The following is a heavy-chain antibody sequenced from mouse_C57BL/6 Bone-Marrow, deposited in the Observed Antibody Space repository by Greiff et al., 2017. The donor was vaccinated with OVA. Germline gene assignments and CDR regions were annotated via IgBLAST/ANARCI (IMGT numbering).Heavy chain of an antibody. V-gene: IGHV6-3*01. J-gene: IGHJ1*03. D-gene: IGHD1-1*01. CDR3: TVPHHLLLREGYFDV. CDR2: IRLKSDNYAT. Sequence: EVKLEESGGGLVQPGGSMKLSCVASGFTFSNYWMNWVRQSPEKGLEWVAQIRLKSDNYATHYAESVKGRFTISRDDSKSSVYLQMNNLRAEDTGIYYCTVPHHLLLREGYFDVWGTGTTVTVSS. CDR1: GFTFSNYW.